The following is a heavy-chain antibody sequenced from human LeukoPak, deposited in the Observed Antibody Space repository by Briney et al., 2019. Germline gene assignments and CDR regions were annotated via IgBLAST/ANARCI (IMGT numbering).Heavy chain of an antibody. CDR3: AKDVGKWETLHFFDY. V-gene: IGHV3-23*01. D-gene: IGHD1-26*01. J-gene: IGHJ4*01. Sequence: GGSLRLSCLTSGFTLSTNAMSWVRQAPGKGLEWISGISGSGASTYYADSVKGRFTISRDDSRNTLYLQMNSLRGDDTAVYYCAKDVGKWETLHFFDYWGQEPWSPSPQ. CDR1: GFTLSTNA. CDR2: ISGSGAST.